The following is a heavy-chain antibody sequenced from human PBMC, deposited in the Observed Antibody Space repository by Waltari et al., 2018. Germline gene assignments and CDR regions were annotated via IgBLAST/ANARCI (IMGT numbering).Heavy chain of an antibody. D-gene: IGHD3-22*01. CDR3: ARVDTMIPFDY. CDR2: IYYSGST. CDR1: GGSISSHY. V-gene: IGHV4-59*08. J-gene: IGHJ4*02. Sequence: QVQLQESGPGLVKPSETLSLTCTVSGGSISSHYWSWIRQPPGKGLEWIGYIYYSGSTNYNPSLKSRVTISVDTSKNQFSLKLSSVTAADTAVYYCARVDTMIPFDYWGQGTLVTVSS.